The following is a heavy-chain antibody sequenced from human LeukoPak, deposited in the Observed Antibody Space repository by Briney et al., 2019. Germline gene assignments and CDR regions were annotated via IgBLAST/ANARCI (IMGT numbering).Heavy chain of an antibody. CDR3: ARGGGQLVRMYNWFDP. CDR1: GGSISSYY. J-gene: IGHJ5*02. V-gene: IGHV4-4*09. CDR2: IYTSGST. D-gene: IGHD6-6*01. Sequence: SETLSLTCTVSGGSISSYYWSWIRQPPGKGLEWIGYIYTSGSTNYNPSLKSRATISVDTSKNQFSLKLSSVTAADTAVYYCARGGGQLVRMYNWFDPWGQGTLVTVSS.